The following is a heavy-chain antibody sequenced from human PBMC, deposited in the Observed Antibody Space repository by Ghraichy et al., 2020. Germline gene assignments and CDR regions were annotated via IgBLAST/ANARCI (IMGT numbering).Heavy chain of an antibody. J-gene: IGHJ2*01. CDR3: ARIKSQDAGHGYFDL. CDR1: GFTFSAYA. Sequence: GGSLRLSCAASGFTFSAYAMSWVRQAPGKGLEWVSTVSITGGSAFYADSVKGRFTISRDNSRNTLSLQMDSLRAEDTALYYCARIKSQDAGHGYFDLWGRGTLVTVSS. CDR2: VSITGGSA. V-gene: IGHV3-23*01.